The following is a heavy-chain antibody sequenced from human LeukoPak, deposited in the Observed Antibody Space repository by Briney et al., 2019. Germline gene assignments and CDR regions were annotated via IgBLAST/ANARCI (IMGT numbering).Heavy chain of an antibody. D-gene: IGHD2-2*01. J-gene: IGHJ4*02. CDR2: INGGGGGT. V-gene: IGHV3-23*01. CDR3: AKRGYCSGTSCYHYFDY. CDR1: GFTFSSYA. Sequence: GGSLRLSCAASGFTFSSYAMSWVRQAPRKGLEWVSVINGGGGGTDYAGSVKGRFTISRDNSKNTLYLQMNSLRAEDTAVYYCAKRGYCSGTSCYHYFDYWGQGTLVTVSS.